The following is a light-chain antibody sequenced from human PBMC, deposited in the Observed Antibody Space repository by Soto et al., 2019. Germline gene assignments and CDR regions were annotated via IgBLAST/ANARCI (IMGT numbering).Light chain of an antibody. J-gene: IGKJ5*01. V-gene: IGKV1-33*01. CDR2: DAS. Sequence: IPMTQSPSSLSASVGDIVTTICQASQDISNYLNWYQQKPGKAPKLLIYDASNLETGVPSRFSGGGSGTDFTFTISSLHPEYIATYYCQQYDNLPTFGQGTRLEIK. CDR1: QDISNY. CDR3: QQYDNLPT.